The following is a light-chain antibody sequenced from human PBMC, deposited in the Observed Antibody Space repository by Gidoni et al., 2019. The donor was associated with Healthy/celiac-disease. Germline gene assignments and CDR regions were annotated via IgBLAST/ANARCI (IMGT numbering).Light chain of an antibody. Sequence: LGERATINCKSSQSVLYSSNNKNYLAWYQQKPGQPPKLLIYWASTRESGVPDRFSGSGSGTDFTLTISSLQAEDVAVYYCQQYYSIPYTFGQGTKLEIK. CDR1: QSVLYSSNNKNY. V-gene: IGKV4-1*01. J-gene: IGKJ2*01. CDR3: QQYYSIPYT. CDR2: WAS.